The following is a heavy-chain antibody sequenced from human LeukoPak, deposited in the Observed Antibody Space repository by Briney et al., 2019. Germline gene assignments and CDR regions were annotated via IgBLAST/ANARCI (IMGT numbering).Heavy chain of an antibody. D-gene: IGHD2-8*01. V-gene: IGHV1-2*02. CDR1: GYTFTGYY. Sequence: ASVKVSCKASGYTFTGYYMHWVRQAPGQGLEWMGWINPNSGGTNYAQKFQGRVTMTRDTSITTAYMELSSLTSADTAVYFCARSAEHCNNGVCFTDYYMDVWGKGTTVTVSS. CDR3: ARSAEHCNNGVCFTDYYMDV. J-gene: IGHJ6*03. CDR2: INPNSGGT.